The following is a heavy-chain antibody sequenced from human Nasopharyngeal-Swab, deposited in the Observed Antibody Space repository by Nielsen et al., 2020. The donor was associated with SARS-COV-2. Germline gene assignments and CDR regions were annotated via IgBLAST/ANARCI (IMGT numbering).Heavy chain of an antibody. V-gene: IGHV6-1*01. Sequence: SETLSLTCAISGDSVSSNSAAWNWIRQSPSRGLEWLGRTYYRSEWYNDYAVSVKSRITINPDTSKNQFSLQLNSVTPEDTAVYYCARGLLGEFPGGMDVWGQGTTVTVSS. D-gene: IGHD3-16*01. J-gene: IGHJ6*02. CDR3: ARGLLGEFPGGMDV. CDR2: TYYRSEWYN. CDR1: GDSVSSNSAA.